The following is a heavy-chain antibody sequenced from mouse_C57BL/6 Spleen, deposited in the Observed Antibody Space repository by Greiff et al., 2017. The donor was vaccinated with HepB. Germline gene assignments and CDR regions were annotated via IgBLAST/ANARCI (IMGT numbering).Heavy chain of an antibody. J-gene: IGHJ3*01. CDR2: LYPGDGDT. V-gene: IGHV1-82*01. CDR1: GYAFSSSW. CDR3: AREDGESHWFAY. Sequence: QVQLQESGPELVKPGASVKISCKASGYAFSSSWTNWVKQRPGKGLEWIGRLYPGDGDTNYNGKFKGKATLTADKSSSTAYMQLSSLTSEDSAVYFGAREDGESHWFAYWGQGTLVTVSA. D-gene: IGHD2-3*01.